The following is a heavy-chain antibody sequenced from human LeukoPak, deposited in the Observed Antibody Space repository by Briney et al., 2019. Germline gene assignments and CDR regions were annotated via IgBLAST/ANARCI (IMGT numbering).Heavy chain of an antibody. CDR1: GGSFSGYY. J-gene: IGHJ4*02. V-gene: IGHV4-34*01. CDR2: INHSGST. Sequence: PSETLSLTCAVYGGSFSGYYWSWIRQPPGKGLEWIGEINHSGSTNYNPSLKSRVTISVDTSKNKFSLKLSSVTAADTAVYYCARGRLSSYYYILTGSYFDYWGQGTLVTVSS. D-gene: IGHD3-9*01. CDR3: ARGRLSSYYYILTGSYFDY.